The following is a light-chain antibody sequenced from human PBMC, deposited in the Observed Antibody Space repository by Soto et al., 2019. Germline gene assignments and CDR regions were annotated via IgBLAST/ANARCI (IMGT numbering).Light chain of an antibody. CDR1: QSISSW. CDR3: QHYNSYSEA. J-gene: IGKJ1*01. Sequence: IQMTQSPYTLSSSLGDRITITCRASQSISSWLAWYQQKPGKAPKLLIYKASTLKSGVPSRFSGSGSGTEFTLTISSLQPDDFATYYCQHYNSYSEAFGQGTKV. V-gene: IGKV1-5*03. CDR2: KAS.